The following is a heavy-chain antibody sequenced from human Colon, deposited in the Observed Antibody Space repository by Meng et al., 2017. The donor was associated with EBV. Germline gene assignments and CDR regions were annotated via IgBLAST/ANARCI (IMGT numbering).Heavy chain of an antibody. D-gene: IGHD6-19*01. CDR1: GGSGSSGGYY. V-gene: IGHV4-31*03. CDR2: IYYSGST. Sequence: QLQDAGPGVVTRSQPLSLTFTVSGGSGSSGGYYWTWIRQHPGKGLEWFGHIYYSGSTFYNPSLKRRVIISIDTSKNQFSLNLRSVTAADTAVYYCARVSSGWDYFDYWGQGTLVTVSS. J-gene: IGHJ4*02. CDR3: ARVSSGWDYFDY.